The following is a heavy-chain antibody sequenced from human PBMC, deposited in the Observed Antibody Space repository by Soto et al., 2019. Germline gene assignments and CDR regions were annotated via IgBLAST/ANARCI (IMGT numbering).Heavy chain of an antibody. Sequence: ASVKVSCKDSGYTFTSYGISWVRQAPGQGLEWMGWISAYNGNTNYAQKLQGRVTMTTDTSTSTAYMELRSLRSDDTAVYYCASYDILTGYSGYYYYGMDVWGQGTTVTVSS. CDR3: ASYDILTGYSGYYYYGMDV. J-gene: IGHJ6*02. CDR1: GYTFTSYG. CDR2: ISAYNGNT. D-gene: IGHD3-9*01. V-gene: IGHV1-18*01.